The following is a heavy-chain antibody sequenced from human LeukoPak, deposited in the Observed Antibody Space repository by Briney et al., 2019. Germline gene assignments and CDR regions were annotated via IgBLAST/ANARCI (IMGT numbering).Heavy chain of an antibody. CDR2: ISGIGGST. CDR3: ATGVMGSFGN. V-gene: IGHV3-23*01. J-gene: IGHJ4*02. CDR1: GFTFSSSSYG. Sequence: TGGSLRLSCAASGFTFSSSSYGMSWVRQAPGKGLEWVSAISGIGGSTYYADSVKGRFTISRDNSKNTLYLQMNSLRAEDTAVYFCATGVMGSFGNWGQGTLVTVSS.